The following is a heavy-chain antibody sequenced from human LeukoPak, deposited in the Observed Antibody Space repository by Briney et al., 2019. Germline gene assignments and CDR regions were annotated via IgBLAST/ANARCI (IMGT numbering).Heavy chain of an antibody. V-gene: IGHV3-74*01. CDR1: GFTFSNYW. J-gene: IGHJ4*02. Sequence: GGSLRLSCAASGFTFSNYWMHWVRQAPGKGLVWVSRINSDGINTSYADSVKGRFTISRDNAKNTLNLQMSSLRAEDTAVYYCARAHNWKYGTFDYWGQGTLVTVSS. D-gene: IGHD1-7*01. CDR2: INSDGINT. CDR3: ARAHNWKYGTFDY.